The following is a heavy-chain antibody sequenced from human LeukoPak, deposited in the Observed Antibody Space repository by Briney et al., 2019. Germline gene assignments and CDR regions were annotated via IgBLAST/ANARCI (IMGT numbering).Heavy chain of an antibody. CDR3: ARGWENDY. Sequence: ASVKVSCKASGYTFTSYGITWVRQAPGQGLEWMGWINTYNSNTNYAQKLQGRVTMTRDPFTSTVYMELRSLRSDDTAVYYCARGWENDYWGQGSLVTVSS. D-gene: IGHD1-26*01. J-gene: IGHJ4*02. CDR2: INTYNSNT. CDR1: GYTFTSYG. V-gene: IGHV1-18*01.